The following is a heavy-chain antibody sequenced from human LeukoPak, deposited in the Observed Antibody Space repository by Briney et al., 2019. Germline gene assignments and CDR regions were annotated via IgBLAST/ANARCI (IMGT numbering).Heavy chain of an antibody. CDR3: AKDCNPTYYDILTGYYYYYGMDV. CDR2: ISYDGSNK. CDR1: GFTFSTYA. J-gene: IGHJ6*02. Sequence: GGSLRLSCAASGFTFSTYAMSWVRQAPGKGLEWVAVISYDGSNKYYADSVKGRFTISRDNSKNTLYLQMNSLRAEDTAVYYCAKDCNPTYYDILTGYYYYYGMDVWGQGTTVTVSS. D-gene: IGHD3-9*01. V-gene: IGHV3-30*18.